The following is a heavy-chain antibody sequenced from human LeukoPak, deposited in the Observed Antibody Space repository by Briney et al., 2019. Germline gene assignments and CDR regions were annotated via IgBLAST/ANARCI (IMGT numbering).Heavy chain of an antibody. CDR1: GYTFTTYD. Sequence: GASVKVSCKASGYTFTTYDINRVRQATGQGLEWMGWLSPNSGQTAYAQKFQGRVTMTRDISISTFYLELSSLTSEDTAVYYCTRGSGVAGDYWGQGTLVTVSS. V-gene: IGHV1-8*01. J-gene: IGHJ4*02. CDR2: LSPNSGQT. CDR3: TRGSGVAGDY. D-gene: IGHD6-19*01.